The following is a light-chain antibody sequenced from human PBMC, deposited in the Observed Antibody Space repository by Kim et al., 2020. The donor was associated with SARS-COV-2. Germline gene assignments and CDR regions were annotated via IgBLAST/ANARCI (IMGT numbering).Light chain of an antibody. J-gene: IGKJ1*01. CDR3: QQYGSSPKT. CDR1: QSVSNNF. Sequence: SPGERAPLSCRASQSVSNNFLAWYQQKPGQAPRLLIYGASSRATGIPDRFSGSGSGTDFSLTISRLEPEDFAVYHCQQYGSSPKTFGQGAKVEIK. CDR2: GAS. V-gene: IGKV3-20*01.